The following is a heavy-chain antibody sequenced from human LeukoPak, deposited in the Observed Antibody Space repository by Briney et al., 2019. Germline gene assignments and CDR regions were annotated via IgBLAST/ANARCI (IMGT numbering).Heavy chain of an antibody. J-gene: IGHJ4*02. CDR3: ARVLRSSGYYAFDY. Sequence: GSLRLSCEASGMNFRKYVMNWVRQAPGKGLEWVSSISSSSSYINYADSVKGRFTISRDNAKNSLYLQMNSLRAEDTAVYYCARVLRSSGYYAFDYWGQGILVTVSS. CDR1: GMNFRKYV. CDR2: ISSSSSYI. D-gene: IGHD3-22*01. V-gene: IGHV3-21*01.